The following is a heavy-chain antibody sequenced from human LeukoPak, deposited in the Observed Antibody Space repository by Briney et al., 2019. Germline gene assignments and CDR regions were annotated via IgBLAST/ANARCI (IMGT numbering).Heavy chain of an antibody. D-gene: IGHD3-16*01. CDR1: GFTFSDYY. Sequence: GGSLRLSCAASGFTFSDYYMSWIRQAPGKGLEWVAVISPDGSGKNYVDSVEGRFTISRDNSKNTLYVQMNSLRAEDTAVYFCARGYDSNLDYYYYMDVWGKGTTVTVSS. J-gene: IGHJ6*03. CDR3: ARGYDSNLDYYYYMDV. V-gene: IGHV3-30*03. CDR2: ISPDGSGK.